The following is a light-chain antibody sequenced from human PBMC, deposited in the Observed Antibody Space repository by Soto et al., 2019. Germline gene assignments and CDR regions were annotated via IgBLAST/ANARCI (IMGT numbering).Light chain of an antibody. CDR1: SSNIGAGYD. Sequence: SVLTQPPSVSGAPGQTVTISCTGSSSNIGAGYDVHWYQHLPGTAPKLIIYGNTNRPSGVPDRFSGSNSGTSASLAITGLQAEDEADYYCQSFDSSLLSYVFGSATKLTVL. CDR3: QSFDSSLLSYV. V-gene: IGLV1-40*01. CDR2: GNT. J-gene: IGLJ1*01.